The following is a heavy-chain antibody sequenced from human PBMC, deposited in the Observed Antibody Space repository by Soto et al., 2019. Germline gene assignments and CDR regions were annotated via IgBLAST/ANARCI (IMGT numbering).Heavy chain of an antibody. V-gene: IGHV3-7*03. CDR3: ARGDSTYYYDSSGYYSFDY. D-gene: IGHD3-22*01. CDR2: IKQDGSEK. J-gene: IGHJ4*02. Sequence: GGSLRLSCAASGFTFSSYWMSWVRQAPGKGLEWVANIKQDGSEKYYVDSVKGRFTISRDNAKNSLYLQMNSLRAEDTAVYYCARGDSTYYYDSSGYYSFDYWGQGTLVTVSS. CDR1: GFTFSSYW.